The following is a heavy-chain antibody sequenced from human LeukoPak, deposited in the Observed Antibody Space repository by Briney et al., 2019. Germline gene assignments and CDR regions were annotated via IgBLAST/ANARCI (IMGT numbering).Heavy chain of an antibody. CDR2: INPSGGST. D-gene: IGHD3-3*01. J-gene: IGHJ4*02. V-gene: IGHV1-46*01. CDR1: GYTFTSYY. Sequence: EASVTVSCKASGYTFTSYYMHWVRQAPGQGLEWMGIINPSGGSTSYAQKFQGRVTMTRDTSTSTVYMELSSLRSEDTAVYYCARTSVLRFLEWFLDYWGQGPLVTVSS. CDR3: ARTSVLRFLEWFLDY.